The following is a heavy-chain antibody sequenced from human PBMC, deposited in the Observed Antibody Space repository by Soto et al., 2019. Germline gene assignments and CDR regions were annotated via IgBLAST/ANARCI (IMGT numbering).Heavy chain of an antibody. V-gene: IGHV3-7*03. Sequence: EVQLVESGGGLVQPGGSLRLSCAASGFTFSSYCMSWVRQAPGKGLEWVANIKQDGSEKYYVDSVKGRFTISRDNAKNSLYLQMNSLRAEDTAVYYCASSYYDSSGYYYLYYFDYWGQGTLVTVSS. CDR1: GFTFSSYC. D-gene: IGHD3-22*01. J-gene: IGHJ4*02. CDR2: IKQDGSEK. CDR3: ASSYYDSSGYYYLYYFDY.